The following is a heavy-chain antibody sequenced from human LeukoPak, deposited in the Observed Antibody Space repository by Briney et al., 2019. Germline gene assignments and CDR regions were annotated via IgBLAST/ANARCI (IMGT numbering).Heavy chain of an antibody. CDR3: ARDFLTEGFDP. CDR1: GYTLTELS. J-gene: IGHJ5*02. Sequence: ASVKVSCKVSGYTLTELSMHWVRQAPGKGLEWMGGFDPEDGETIYAQKLQGRVTMTTDTSTSTAYLELRSLRSDDTAVYYCARDFLTEGFDPWGQGTLVTVSS. CDR2: FDPEDGET. V-gene: IGHV1-24*01.